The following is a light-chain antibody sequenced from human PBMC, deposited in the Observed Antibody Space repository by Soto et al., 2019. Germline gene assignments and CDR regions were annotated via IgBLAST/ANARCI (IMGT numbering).Light chain of an antibody. Sequence: QSALTQPASVSGSPGRSITISCTGTSSDVDGYNYVSWYQHHPGKAPKLMIYEVSNRPSGVSDRFSGSKSGNTASLTISGLQTEDEADYYCSSYSSRTIAVIFGGGTKLTVL. CDR2: EVS. V-gene: IGLV2-14*01. CDR1: SSDVDGYNY. J-gene: IGLJ2*01. CDR3: SSYSSRTIAVI.